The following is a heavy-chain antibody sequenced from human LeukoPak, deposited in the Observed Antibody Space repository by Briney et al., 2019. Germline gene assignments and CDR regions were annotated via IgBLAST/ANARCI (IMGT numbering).Heavy chain of an antibody. J-gene: IGHJ4*02. CDR3: AKQVLYSGSYEGSQAYYFDS. CDR1: GFTFSSYA. V-gene: IGHV3-23*01. CDR2: ISGSGGST. D-gene: IGHD1-26*01. Sequence: QPGGSLRLSCAASGFTFSSYAMSWVRQTPGKGLEWVSAISGSGGSTYYADSVKGRFAISRVNSQNTLYLQMNSLSADDTAIYYCAKQVLYSGSYEGSQAYYFDSWGQGTLVTVSS.